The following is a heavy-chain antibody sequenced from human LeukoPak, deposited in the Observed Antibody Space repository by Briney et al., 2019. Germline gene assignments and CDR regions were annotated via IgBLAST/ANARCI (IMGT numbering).Heavy chain of an antibody. J-gene: IGHJ4*02. V-gene: IGHV1-2*02. Sequence: GASVKDSCKAPGYTFTSYYMHWVRQAPGQGLEWMGWVNPTSGGTNYAQKFQGRVTMTRDTSISTAYMELSRLRSDDTAVYYCARVYYYYDSSGILTLYFDYWGQGTLVTVSS. CDR1: GYTFTSYY. D-gene: IGHD3-22*01. CDR3: ARVYYYYDSSGILTLYFDY. CDR2: VNPTSGGT.